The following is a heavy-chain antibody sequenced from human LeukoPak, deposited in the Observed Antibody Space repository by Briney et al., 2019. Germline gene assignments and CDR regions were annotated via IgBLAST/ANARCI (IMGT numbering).Heavy chain of an antibody. J-gene: IGHJ4*02. V-gene: IGHV3-9*01. Sequence: GGSLRLSCAVSGFTFDDYAMHWVRQVPGKGLEWVSGINWNSDSIGYADSVKGRFTTSRDNAKNSPYLQMNSLRAEDTAVYYCARDRGYSSFDYWGQGTLVTVSS. CDR2: INWNSDSI. CDR3: ARDRGYSSFDY. D-gene: IGHD6-19*01. CDR1: GFTFDDYA.